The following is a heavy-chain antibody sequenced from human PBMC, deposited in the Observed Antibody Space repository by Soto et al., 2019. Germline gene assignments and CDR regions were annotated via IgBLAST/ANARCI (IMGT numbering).Heavy chain of an antibody. Sequence: VGSLRLSCAASGFTFSSYEMNCVRQAPGKGLEWVSYISSSGSTIYYADSVKGRFTISRDNANNSLYLQMNSLRAEDKAVYYCARETHGYSGSHALGGVYYYGMDVWGQGTTVTVSS. D-gene: IGHD1-26*01. CDR3: ARETHGYSGSHALGGVYYYGMDV. CDR2: ISSSGSTI. CDR1: GFTFSSYE. V-gene: IGHV3-48*03. J-gene: IGHJ6*02.